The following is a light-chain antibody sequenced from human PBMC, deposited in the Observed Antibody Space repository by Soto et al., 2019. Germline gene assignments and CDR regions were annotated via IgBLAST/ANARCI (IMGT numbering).Light chain of an antibody. CDR1: SSDVGGYNY. CDR2: DVS. Sequence: QSALTQPASVSGSPGQSITISCTGTSSDVGGYNYVSWYQQHPGKAPKLTISDVSNRPSGVSNRFSGSKSGNTASLTISGLQAEDEADYYCSSYTSSSTPYVFGTGTKLTVL. CDR3: SSYTSSSTPYV. V-gene: IGLV2-14*01. J-gene: IGLJ1*01.